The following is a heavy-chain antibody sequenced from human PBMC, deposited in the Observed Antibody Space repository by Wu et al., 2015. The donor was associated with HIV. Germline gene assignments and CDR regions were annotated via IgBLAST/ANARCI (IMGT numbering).Heavy chain of an antibody. D-gene: IGHD4-23*01. J-gene: IGHJ6*03. CDR2: ISGYNGYT. Sequence: QVQLVQSGAEVKKPGASVKVSCKASGYTFTSYYMHWVRQAPGQGLEWMGWISGYNGYTNYAQRFQGRITMTRDTSTTTAYMELRSLRSDDTAVYYCAKGGVYVVNVGDYSYYYYIDVWGKGTTVIVSS. CDR1: GYTFTSYY. V-gene: IGHV1-18*04. CDR3: AKGGVYVVNVGDYSYYYYIDV.